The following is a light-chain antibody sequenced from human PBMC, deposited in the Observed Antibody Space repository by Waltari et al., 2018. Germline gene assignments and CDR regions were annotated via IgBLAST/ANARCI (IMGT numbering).Light chain of an antibody. J-gene: IGLJ2*01. CDR1: GPDLRISVF. Sequence: QSALPPPHPASAPPAQSVTIYSTRSGPDLRISVFFSWYQQHPGKAPKVILYEVSKRSSGVPDRFSGSKSGHTASLTVSGLQAEDEADYYCSSFAGRWIFGGGTKLTVL. CDR3: SSFAGRWI. CDR2: EVS. V-gene: IGLV2-8*01.